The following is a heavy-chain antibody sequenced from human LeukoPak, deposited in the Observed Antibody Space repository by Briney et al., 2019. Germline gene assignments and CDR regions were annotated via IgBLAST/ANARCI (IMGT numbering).Heavy chain of an antibody. CDR2: ISSSSSTI. CDR1: GFTFSSCG. CDR3: ARVPLRDSIVVVPAANP. D-gene: IGHD2-2*01. V-gene: IGHV3-48*02. J-gene: IGHJ5*02. Sequence: PGGSLRLSCAASGFTFSSCGMDWVRQAPGKGLEWVSYISSSSSTIYYADSVKGRFTISRDNAKNSLYLQMNSLRDEDTAVYYCARVPLRDSIVVVPAANPWGQGTLVTVSS.